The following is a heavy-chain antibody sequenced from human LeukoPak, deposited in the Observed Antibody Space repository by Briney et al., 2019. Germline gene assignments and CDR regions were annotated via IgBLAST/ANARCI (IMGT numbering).Heavy chain of an antibody. D-gene: IGHD6-13*01. CDR2: ISGSGRRT. Sequence: GGSLRLSCAASGFMFINYGMSWVRQAPGKGLEWVSSISGSGRRTYYADSVKGRFSISRDNSKNMLYLQMNSLRPDDTAVYYCAKDRYISSWPGGNWFDPWGQGTLVTVSS. V-gene: IGHV3-23*01. CDR1: GFMFINYG. J-gene: IGHJ5*02. CDR3: AKDRYISSWPGGNWFDP.